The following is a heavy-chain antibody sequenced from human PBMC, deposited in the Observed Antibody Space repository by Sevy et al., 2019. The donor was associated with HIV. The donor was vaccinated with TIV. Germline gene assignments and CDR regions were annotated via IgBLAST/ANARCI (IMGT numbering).Heavy chain of an antibody. V-gene: IGHV3-7*01. D-gene: IGHD6-25*01. CDR2: IKQGGSER. CDR1: GFTFSSYW. CDR3: VRGGQRFDY. J-gene: IGHJ4*02. Sequence: GGSLRLSCAASGFTFSSYWMSWVRQAPGKGLEWVANIKQGGSERYYVDSVKGRLTISRDNTKNSLYLQMDSLRVEDTAEYYCVRGGQRFDYWGQGTLVTVSS.